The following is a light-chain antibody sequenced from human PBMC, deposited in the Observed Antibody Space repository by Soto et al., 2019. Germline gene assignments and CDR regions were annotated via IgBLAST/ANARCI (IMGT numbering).Light chain of an antibody. Sequence: QSALTQPASVSGSPGQSITISCTGTSSDVGGYNYVSWYQQHPAKAPKLMIYEVSNRPSGVSHRFSGSKSGNTASLTISGLQAEDEAGYYCSLYPTSSTLVFGGGTKLTGL. CDR1: SSDVGGYNY. CDR3: SLYPTSSTLV. J-gene: IGLJ3*02. V-gene: IGLV2-14*01. CDR2: EVS.